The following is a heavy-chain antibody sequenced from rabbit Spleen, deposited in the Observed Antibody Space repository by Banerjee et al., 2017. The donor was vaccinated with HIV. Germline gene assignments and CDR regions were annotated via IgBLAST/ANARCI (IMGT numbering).Heavy chain of an antibody. D-gene: IGHD4-1*01. V-gene: IGHV1S45*01. CDR2: INAITGKA. J-gene: IGHJ3*01. CDR3: ARDLPGVIGWNFGW. CDR1: GVSFSNKAV. Sequence: QEQLVESGGGLVKPEGTLKLSCTASGVSFSNKAVMCWVRQAPGKGLAWIACINAITGKAVYASWAKGRFTFSKTSSTTVTLQVTSLTAADTATYFCARDLPGVIGWNFGWWGQGTLVTVS.